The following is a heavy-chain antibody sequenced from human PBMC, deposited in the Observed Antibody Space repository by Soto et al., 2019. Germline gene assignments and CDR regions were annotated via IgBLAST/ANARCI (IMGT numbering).Heavy chain of an antibody. CDR1: GFTFSSYA. Sequence: EVQLLESGGGLVQPGGSLRLSCAASGFTFSSYAMSWVRQAPGKGLEWVSAISGSGGSTYYADSVKARFTISRDTPQTPLYLQMTSLSAEDAAVYHCAKDPSSNWYDYYYGLDVWGQGTTVSVCS. D-gene: IGHD4-4*01. CDR3: AKDPSSNWYDYYYGLDV. CDR2: ISGSGGST. V-gene: IGHV3-23*01. J-gene: IGHJ6*02.